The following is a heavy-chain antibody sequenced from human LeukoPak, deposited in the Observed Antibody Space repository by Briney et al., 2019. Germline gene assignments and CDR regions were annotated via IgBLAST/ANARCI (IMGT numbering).Heavy chain of an antibody. V-gene: IGHV3-23*01. J-gene: IGHJ4*02. CDR2: ISGSGGGA. D-gene: IGHD2-2*01. CDR1: GFTFSSYA. Sequence: GGSLRLSCAASGFTFSSYAMSWVRQAPGKGLEWVSVISGSGGGASYADSVKGRFTISRDNSKNTLYLQMNSLRAEDTAVYYCARARDRGGVSSTSPNYWGQGTLVTVSS. CDR3: ARARDRGGVSSTSPNY.